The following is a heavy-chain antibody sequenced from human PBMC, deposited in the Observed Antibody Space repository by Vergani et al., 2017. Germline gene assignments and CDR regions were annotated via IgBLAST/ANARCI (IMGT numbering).Heavy chain of an antibody. Sequence: QLQLQESGPGLVKPSETLSLTCTVSGGSISSSSYYWGWIRHPPGKGLEWIGSIYYSGSTYYNPSLKSRVTISVDTSKNQFSLKLSSVTAADTAVYYCARHGDIVVVPAASFDYWGQGTLVTVSS. CDR2: IYYSGST. CDR3: ARHGDIVVVPAASFDY. V-gene: IGHV4-39*01. J-gene: IGHJ4*02. D-gene: IGHD2-2*01. CDR1: GGSISSSSYY.